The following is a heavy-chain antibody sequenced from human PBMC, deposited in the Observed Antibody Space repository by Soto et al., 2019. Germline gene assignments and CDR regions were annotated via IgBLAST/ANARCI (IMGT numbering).Heavy chain of an antibody. Sequence: PGGSLRLSCAASGFTFSSYAMHWVRQAPGKGLEWVAVISYDGSNKYYADSVKGRFTISRDNSKNTLYLQMNSLRAEDTAVYYCARDSPLPNQMVYHLKYNWFDPWGQGTLVTVSS. CDR2: ISYDGSNK. V-gene: IGHV3-30-3*01. CDR1: GFTFSSYA. CDR3: ARDSPLPNQMVYHLKYNWFDP. J-gene: IGHJ5*02. D-gene: IGHD2-8*01.